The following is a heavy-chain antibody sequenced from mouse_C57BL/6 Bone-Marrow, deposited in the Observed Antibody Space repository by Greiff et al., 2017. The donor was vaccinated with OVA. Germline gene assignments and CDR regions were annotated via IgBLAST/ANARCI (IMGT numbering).Heavy chain of an antibody. Sequence: VQLQQSGAELVKPGASVKISCKASGYAFSSYWMHWVKQRPGKGLEWIGQIYPGDGDTNYNGKFKGKATLTADKTSSTAYLQLISLTSEDSAVYYCASCGNFHYYAMDDWGQGATVTVSS. V-gene: IGHV1-80*01. D-gene: IGHD2-1*01. CDR2: IYPGDGDT. J-gene: IGHJ4*01. CDR1: GYAFSSYW. CDR3: ASCGNFHYYAMDD.